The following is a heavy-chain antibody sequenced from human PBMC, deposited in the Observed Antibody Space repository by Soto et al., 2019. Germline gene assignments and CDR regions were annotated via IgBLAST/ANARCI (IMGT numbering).Heavy chain of an antibody. CDR2: INAGNGNT. V-gene: IGHV1-3*05. CDR1: GYTFSSYA. CDR3: ARDLGWIKVDS. Sequence: QVQLVQSGAEEKKPGASVKVSCKASGYTFSSYAMDWVRQAPGQRHEWMGWINAGNGNTKYSQKLQGRVTISRATSASTAYMELSSLRSEYTAVYYCARDLGWIKVDSLGQGTLITVSS. D-gene: IGHD2-2*03. J-gene: IGHJ5*01.